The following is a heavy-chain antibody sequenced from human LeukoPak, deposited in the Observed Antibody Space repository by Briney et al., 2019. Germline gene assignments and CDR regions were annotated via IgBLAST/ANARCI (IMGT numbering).Heavy chain of an antibody. CDR2: IKSNPDGGAT. D-gene: IGHD3-10*01. CDR3: ARESTYYYGSGSYYYDY. CDR1: GFTFINTW. V-gene: IGHV3-15*01. J-gene: IGHJ4*02. Sequence: GGSLRLSCAASGFTFINTWMSWVRQAPGKGLEWVGRIKSNPDGGATDYAAPVKGRFTISRDDSKNRLYLQMNSLRAEDTALYYCARESTYYYGSGSYYYDYWGQGTLVTVSS.